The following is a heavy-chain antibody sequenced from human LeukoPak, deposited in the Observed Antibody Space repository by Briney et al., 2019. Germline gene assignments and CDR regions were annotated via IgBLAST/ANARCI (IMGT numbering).Heavy chain of an antibody. CDR3: ARFRSLGYCSGGSCYSYFDY. V-gene: IGHV1-18*01. Sequence: ASVKVSCKASGYTFTSYGISWVRQAPGQGLEWMGWISAYNGNTNYAQRFQGRVTMTTVTSTSTAYMELRSLRSDDTAVYYCARFRSLGYCSGGSCYSYFDYWGQGTLVTVSS. CDR2: ISAYNGNT. CDR1: GYTFTSYG. J-gene: IGHJ4*02. D-gene: IGHD2-15*01.